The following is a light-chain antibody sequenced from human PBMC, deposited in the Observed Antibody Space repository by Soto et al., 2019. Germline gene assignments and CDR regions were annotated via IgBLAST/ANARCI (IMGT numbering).Light chain of an antibody. CDR1: QSVSSNY. CDR2: GAS. J-gene: IGKJ1*01. Sequence: EIVLTQSPGTLSLSPGDRATLSCRASQSVSSNYLTWYQQKPGQAPRLLIYGASSRATGIPDRFSGSGSGTDFTLTISRLEPEDFAVYYCQQYGSSQVTFGQGTKVEIK. CDR3: QQYGSSQVT. V-gene: IGKV3-20*01.